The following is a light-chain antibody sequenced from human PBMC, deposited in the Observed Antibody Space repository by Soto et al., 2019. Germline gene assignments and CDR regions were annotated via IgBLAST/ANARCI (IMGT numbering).Light chain of an antibody. CDR3: SSYTSRNTYV. CDR1: NSDVGGYNY. CDR2: DVS. V-gene: IGLV2-14*01. Sequence: QSALTQPASVSGSPGQSITISCTGTNSDVGGYNYVSWYQQHPGKAPKLMIYDVSNRPSGVSDRFSGSKSGNTASLTISGLQAEDEADYHCSSYTSRNTYVFGTGTKLTAL. J-gene: IGLJ1*01.